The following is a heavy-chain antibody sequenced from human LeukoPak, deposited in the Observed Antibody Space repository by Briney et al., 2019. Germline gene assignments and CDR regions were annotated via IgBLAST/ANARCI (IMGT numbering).Heavy chain of an antibody. CDR3: ARDSSGIAAVGY. J-gene: IGHJ4*02. V-gene: IGHV1-2*02. D-gene: IGHD6-13*01. CDR1: GYTFTGYY. Sequence: ASVKVSCKASGYTFTGYYMHWVRQAPGQGLEWMGWINPNSGGTNYAQKFQGRVTMTRDTSISTAYMELSRLRSDDTAVYYCARDSSGIAAVGYWGQGTLVTVSS. CDR2: INPNSGGT.